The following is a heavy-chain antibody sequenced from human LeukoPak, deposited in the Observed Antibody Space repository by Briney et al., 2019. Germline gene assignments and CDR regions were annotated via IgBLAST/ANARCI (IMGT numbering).Heavy chain of an antibody. J-gene: IGHJ3*01. CDR2: ISAYNGNT. Sequence: ASVTVSCKASGYTFTSYGISWVRQAPGQGLEWMGWISAYNGNTNYAQKLQGRVTMTTDTSTSTAYMGLRSLRSDDTAVYYCARENSRLDGDAFDVWGQGTMVTVSS. D-gene: IGHD4-11*01. CDR3: ARENSRLDGDAFDV. CDR1: GYTFTSYG. V-gene: IGHV1-18*01.